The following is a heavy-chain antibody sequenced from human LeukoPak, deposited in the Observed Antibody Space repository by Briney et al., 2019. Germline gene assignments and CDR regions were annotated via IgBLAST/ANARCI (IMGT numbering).Heavy chain of an antibody. V-gene: IGHV4-31*03. J-gene: IGHJ4*02. Sequence: ALSLPFTVSGGSISCGYYWSWTRQPPGKGLEWIGYIYDSGSIYYNASLKSRASISVDTSKNQFSLKLTSVSAADTAVYYCARGRWGSSNWYALDSWGQGTLVTVSS. D-gene: IGHD6-13*01. CDR1: GGSISCGYY. CDR2: IYDSGSI. CDR3: ARGRWGSSNWYALDS.